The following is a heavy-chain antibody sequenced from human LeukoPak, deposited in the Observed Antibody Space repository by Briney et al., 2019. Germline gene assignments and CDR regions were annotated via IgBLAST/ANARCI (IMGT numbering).Heavy chain of an antibody. Sequence: ASVKVSCKASGYTFTSYDINWVRQARGQRLEWIGWIVVGSGNTDYAQKFQERVTITRDMSTSTAYMELSSLRSEDTAVYYCAASSSSRSRIMDVWGKGTTVTISS. CDR3: AASSSSRSRIMDV. CDR1: GYTFTSYD. V-gene: IGHV1-58*02. D-gene: IGHD6-13*01. J-gene: IGHJ6*03. CDR2: IVVGSGNT.